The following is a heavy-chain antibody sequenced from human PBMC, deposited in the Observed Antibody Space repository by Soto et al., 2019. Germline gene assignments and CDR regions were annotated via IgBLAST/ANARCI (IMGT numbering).Heavy chain of an antibody. CDR2: INHSGST. CDR3: ARGQTPLSY. V-gene: IGHV4-34*01. J-gene: IGHJ4*02. CDR1: GGSFSGYY. Sequence: SETLSLTCAVYGGSFSGYYWSWIRQPPGKGLEWIGEINHSGSTNYNPSLKSRVTISVDTSKNQFSLKLSSVTAADTAVYYCARGQTPLSYWGQGTLVTVSS.